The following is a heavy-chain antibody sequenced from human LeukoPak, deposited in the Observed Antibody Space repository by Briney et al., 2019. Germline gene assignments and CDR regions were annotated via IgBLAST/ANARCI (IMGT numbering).Heavy chain of an antibody. CDR1: GGSISSNSYY. Sequence: PSETLSLTCLVSGGSISSNSYYWGWIRQPPGKGLEWIGNIYYSGSTHYNPSLKSRVTISVDTSKNQFSLKLSSVTAADTAVYYCARPQYELGSWYFDLWGRGTLVTVSS. J-gene: IGHJ2*01. V-gene: IGHV4-39*01. CDR2: IYYSGST. CDR3: ARPQYELGSWYFDL. D-gene: IGHD7-27*01.